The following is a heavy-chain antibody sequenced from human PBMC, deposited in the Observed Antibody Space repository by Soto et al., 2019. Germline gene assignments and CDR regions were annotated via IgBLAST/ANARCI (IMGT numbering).Heavy chain of an antibody. J-gene: IGHJ4*02. V-gene: IGHV1-18*01. CDR2: ISAYNGNT. CDR3: ARVWYPGIAAAGRAQFDY. CDR1: GYTFTSYG. D-gene: IGHD6-13*01. Sequence: ASVKVSCKASGYTFTSYGISWVRQAPGQGLEWMEWISAYNGNTNYAQKLQGRVTMTTDTSTSTAYMELRSLRSDDTAVYYCARVWYPGIAAAGRAQFDYWGQGTLVTVSS.